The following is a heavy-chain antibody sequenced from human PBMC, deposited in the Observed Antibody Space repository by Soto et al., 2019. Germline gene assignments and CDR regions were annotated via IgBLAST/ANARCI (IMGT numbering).Heavy chain of an antibody. V-gene: IGHV3-21*01. CDR1: GFTFSSYS. Sequence: GGSLRLSCAASGFTFSSYSMNWVRQAPGKGLEWVSSISSSSSYIYYADSVKGRFTISRDNAKNSLYLQMNSLRAEDTAVYYWARAFGYCSGGSCQRIEGWFDPWGQGTLVTVSS. CDR2: ISSSSSYI. J-gene: IGHJ5*02. CDR3: ARAFGYCSGGSCQRIEGWFDP. D-gene: IGHD2-15*01.